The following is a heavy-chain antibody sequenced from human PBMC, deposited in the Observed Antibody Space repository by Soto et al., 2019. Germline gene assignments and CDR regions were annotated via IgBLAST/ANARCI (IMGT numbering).Heavy chain of an antibody. D-gene: IGHD2-8*01. CDR1: GYTFTNHG. J-gene: IGHJ4*02. Sequence: GASVKVSCKASGYTFTNHGISWVRQAPGQGLEWLGWISGHNGNTKYAQRLKGRVTMTADTSTSTAYMELRSLRSDDTAVYYCARDLYPLAYYFDFWGQGTLVTVPQ. CDR2: ISGHNGNT. CDR3: ARDLYPLAYYFDF. V-gene: IGHV1-18*04.